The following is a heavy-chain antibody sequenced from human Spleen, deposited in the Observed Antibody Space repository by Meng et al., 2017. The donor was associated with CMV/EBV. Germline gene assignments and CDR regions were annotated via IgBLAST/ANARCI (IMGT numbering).Heavy chain of an antibody. V-gene: IGHV1-2*02. CDR1: GYTFTGYY. J-gene: IGHJ4*02. CDR3: ARGMFNQLLSF. CDR2: INPNTGGT. Sequence: VQLVQVGAEVKRPGASVKVSCKASGYTFTGYYMHWVRHAPGQGLDWMGWINPNTGGTNFAQKFLGRVTMTRDSSISTAYMDLSRLTSDDTAVYYCARGMFNQLLSFWGQGTLVTVSS. D-gene: IGHD2-2*01.